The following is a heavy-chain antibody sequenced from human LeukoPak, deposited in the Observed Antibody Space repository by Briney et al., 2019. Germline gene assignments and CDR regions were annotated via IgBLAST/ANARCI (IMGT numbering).Heavy chain of an antibody. Sequence: PGGSLRLSCAASGFTFRSYWMHWVRQAPGKGLVWVSRINSDGSRTNYADSVKGRFTISRDNAKNTLYLQMNSLRAEDTAVYYCARGQPYSSGWNCFDYWGQGTLVTVSS. V-gene: IGHV3-74*01. J-gene: IGHJ4*02. D-gene: IGHD6-19*01. CDR3: ARGQPYSSGWNCFDY. CDR2: INSDGSRT. CDR1: GFTFRSYW.